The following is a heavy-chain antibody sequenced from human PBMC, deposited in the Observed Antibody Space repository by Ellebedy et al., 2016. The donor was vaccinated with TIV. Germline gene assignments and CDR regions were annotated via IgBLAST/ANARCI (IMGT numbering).Heavy chain of an antibody. CDR2: IYYSGST. D-gene: IGHD3-22*01. Sequence: SETLSLXXTVSGGSISSGTYYWTWIRQPPGKGLEWIGYIYYSGSTLSNPSLKSRGSISVDTSKNQFSLKLTSVTAADTAVYYCAREAYYYDSSGYLHRGRTTFDYWGQGTLVTVSS. J-gene: IGHJ4*02. CDR1: GGSISSGTYY. V-gene: IGHV4-30-4*01. CDR3: AREAYYYDSSGYLHRGRTTFDY.